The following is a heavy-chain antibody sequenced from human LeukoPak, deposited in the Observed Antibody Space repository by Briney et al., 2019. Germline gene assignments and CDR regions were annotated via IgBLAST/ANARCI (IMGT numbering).Heavy chain of an antibody. CDR3: AIWAGAANNGLWSGPFDY. Sequence: GASVKVSCKASGYTFTSYGISWVRQAPGQGLEWMGWISAYNGNTNYAQKLQGRVTMTTDTSTSTAYMELRSLRSEDTAVYFCAIWAGAANNGLWSGPFDYWGQRALVTVSS. CDR1: GYTFTSYG. D-gene: IGHD3-3*01. V-gene: IGHV1-18*01. CDR2: ISAYNGNT. J-gene: IGHJ4*02.